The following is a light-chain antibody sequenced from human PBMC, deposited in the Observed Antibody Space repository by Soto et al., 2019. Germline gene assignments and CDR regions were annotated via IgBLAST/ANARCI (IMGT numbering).Light chain of an antibody. CDR3: SSYTNSSTYV. Sequence: QSVLTQPXXVSXSPXXXXTXXXXXXXCDVGCYNYVSWYQHHPGKAPKLMIYDVSNRPSAVSNRFSGSKSGNTASLTISGLQAEDEADYYCSSYTNSSTYVFGXG. CDR1: XCDVGCYNY. CDR2: DVS. V-gene: IGLV2-14*03. J-gene: IGLJ1*01.